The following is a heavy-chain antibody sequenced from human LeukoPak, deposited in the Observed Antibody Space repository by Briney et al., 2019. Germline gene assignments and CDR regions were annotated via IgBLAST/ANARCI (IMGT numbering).Heavy chain of an antibody. J-gene: IGHJ4*02. CDR1: GFTFSSYA. CDR3: AKVLTGTTSGYFDY. V-gene: IGHV3-23*01. CDR2: ISGSGGST. D-gene: IGHD1-7*01. Sequence: GGSLRLSCAASGFTFSSYAMSWVRQAPGKGLEWVSAISGSGGSTYYADSVKGPFTISRDNSKNTLYLQMNSLRAEDTAVYYCAKVLTGTTSGYFDYWGQGTLVTVSS.